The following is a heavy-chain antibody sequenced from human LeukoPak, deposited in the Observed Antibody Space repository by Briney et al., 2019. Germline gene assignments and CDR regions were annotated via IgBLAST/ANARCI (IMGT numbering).Heavy chain of an antibody. V-gene: IGHV7-4-1*02. Sequence: ASVKVSCKASGYSITNYAINWVRQAPGQGLEWMGWIITSTGNPTYAQGFTGRFVFSLDTSVSTAYLQISSLKAEDTAVYYCARVELRYFDWLFSFDYWGQGTLVTVSS. CDR3: ARVELRYFDWLFSFDY. CDR2: IITSTGNP. D-gene: IGHD3-9*01. CDR1: GYSITNYA. J-gene: IGHJ4*02.